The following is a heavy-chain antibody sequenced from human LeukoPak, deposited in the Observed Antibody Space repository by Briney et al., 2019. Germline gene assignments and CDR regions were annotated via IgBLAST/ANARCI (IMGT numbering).Heavy chain of an antibody. CDR1: GFTFSSYG. CDR3: AKDRGYCSGGSCRYFDY. D-gene: IGHD2-15*01. CDR2: IRYDGSNK. Sequence: GGSLRLSCAAAGFTFSSYGMHWVRQAPGKGLDWVAFIRYDGSNKYYADSVKGRFTISRDNSKNTLYLQMNSLRDEDTAVYYCAKDRGYCSGGSCRYFDYWGQGTLVTVSS. J-gene: IGHJ4*02. V-gene: IGHV3-30*02.